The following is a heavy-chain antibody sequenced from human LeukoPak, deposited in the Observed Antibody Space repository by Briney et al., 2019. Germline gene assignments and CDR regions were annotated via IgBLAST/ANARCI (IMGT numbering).Heavy chain of an antibody. CDR3: ARPVAVAGLNYFDY. D-gene: IGHD6-19*01. Sequence: SETLSLTCTVSGGSISSSSYYWGWIRQPPGKGLEWIGSIYYSGSTYYNPSLKSRVTISVDTSKNQFSLKLSSVTAADTAVYYCARPVAVAGLNYFDYWGLGTLVTVSS. CDR1: GGSISSSSYY. CDR2: IYYSGST. V-gene: IGHV4-39*01. J-gene: IGHJ4*02.